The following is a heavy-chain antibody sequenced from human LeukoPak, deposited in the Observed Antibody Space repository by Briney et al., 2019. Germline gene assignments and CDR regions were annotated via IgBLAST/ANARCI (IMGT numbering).Heavy chain of an antibody. CDR2: IYYSGST. CDR3: ARHQGGDGYNYYYYYMDV. D-gene: IGHD5-24*01. V-gene: IGHV4-39*01. Sequence: SETLSLTCTVSGGSISSSSYYWGWIRQPPGKGLEWIGSIYYSGSTYYKPSLRSRVTISVDTSKSQFSLKLSSVTAADTAVYYCARHQGGDGYNYYYYYMDVWGKGTTVTVS. J-gene: IGHJ6*03. CDR1: GGSISSSSYY.